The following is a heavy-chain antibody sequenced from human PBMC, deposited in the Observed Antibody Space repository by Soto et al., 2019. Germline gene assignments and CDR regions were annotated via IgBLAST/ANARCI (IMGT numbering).Heavy chain of an antibody. V-gene: IGHV3-30-3*01. J-gene: IGHJ4*02. CDR2: ISYDGSNK. Sequence: QVQLVESGGGVVQPGRSLRLSCAASGFTFSSYAMHWVRQAPGKGLEWVAVISYDGSNKYYADSVKGRFTISRDNSKNTLYLQMNSLRAEDTAVYYCARDWAYCSGGSCYGGDYWGQGTLVTVSS. CDR1: GFTFSSYA. CDR3: ARDWAYCSGGSCYGGDY. D-gene: IGHD2-15*01.